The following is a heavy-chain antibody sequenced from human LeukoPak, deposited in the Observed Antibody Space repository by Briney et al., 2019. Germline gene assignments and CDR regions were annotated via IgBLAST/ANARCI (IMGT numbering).Heavy chain of an antibody. D-gene: IGHD2-2*01. Sequence: ASVTVSCKASGYTFTGYYMHWVRQATGQGLEWMGWMNPNSGNTGYAQKFQGRVTMTRNTSISTAYMELSSLRSEDTAVYYCARAKRVVVVPAAMRYYYMDVWGKGTTVTVSS. V-gene: IGHV1-8*02. CDR2: MNPNSGNT. J-gene: IGHJ6*03. CDR3: ARAKRVVVVPAAMRYYYMDV. CDR1: GYTFTGYY.